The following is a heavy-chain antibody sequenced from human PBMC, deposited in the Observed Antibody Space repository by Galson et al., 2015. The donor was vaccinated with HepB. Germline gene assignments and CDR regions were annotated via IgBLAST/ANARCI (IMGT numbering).Heavy chain of an antibody. J-gene: IGHJ3*02. D-gene: IGHD1-14*01. CDR1: GFTLSSYS. V-gene: IGHV3-21*01. Sequence: SLRLSCAASGFTLSSYSMNWVRQVPEKGLEWVSSISSSSSYIHYADSVKGRFTISRDNAKNSLYLQMNSLRADDTAVYFCARTGTSSDAFDIWGQGTMVTVSS. CDR3: ARTGTSSDAFDI. CDR2: ISSSSSYI.